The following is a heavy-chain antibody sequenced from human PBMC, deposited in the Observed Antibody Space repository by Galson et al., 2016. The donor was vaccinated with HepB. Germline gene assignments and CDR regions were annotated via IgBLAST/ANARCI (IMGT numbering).Heavy chain of an antibody. CDR3: AAPCTTTTCPSKLVGFVFYYYAMDV. D-gene: IGHD2-2*01. J-gene: IGHJ6*02. CDR2: SVPIFGTS. Sequence: SVKVSCKASGSFFSTYAVTWMRQAPGHGLEWVGGSVPIFGTSHYAQNFQGRVTITTDESMSTAYMELSSLTSEDPAVYYCAAPCTTTTCPSKLVGFVFYYYAMDVWGQGTTVTVSS. V-gene: IGHV1-69*05. CDR1: GSFFSTYA.